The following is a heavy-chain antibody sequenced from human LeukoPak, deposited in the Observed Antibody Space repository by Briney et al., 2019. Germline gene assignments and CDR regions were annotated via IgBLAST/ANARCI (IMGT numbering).Heavy chain of an antibody. CDR1: GGSFSGYY. Sequence: PSETLSLTCAVYGGSFSGYYWSWIRQPPGKGLEWIGEINHSGSTNYNPSLKSRVTISVDTSKNQFSLKLSSVTAADTAVYYCARRRYDFWSGYPTYFDYWGQGTLVTVSS. V-gene: IGHV4-34*01. D-gene: IGHD3-3*01. CDR3: ARRRYDFWSGYPTYFDY. CDR2: INHSGST. J-gene: IGHJ4*02.